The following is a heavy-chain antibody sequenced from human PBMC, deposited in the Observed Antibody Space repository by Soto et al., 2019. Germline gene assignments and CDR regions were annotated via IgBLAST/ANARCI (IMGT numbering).Heavy chain of an antibody. CDR2: VYHSGTT. V-gene: IGHV4-59*11. Sequence: SVPLSLTCTATADSIRTPHPSWTRQPPGKGPEWIGYVYHSGTTYYSPSFESRVAISVDTSKNQFSLKLSSVTAADTAVYYCARTLFGWGIWFDPWGQGTLVTVS. D-gene: IGHD3-10*02. CDR1: ADSIRTPH. J-gene: IGHJ5*02. CDR3: ARTLFGWGIWFDP.